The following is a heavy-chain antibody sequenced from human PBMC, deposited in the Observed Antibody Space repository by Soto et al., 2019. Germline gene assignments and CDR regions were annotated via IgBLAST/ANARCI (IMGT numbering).Heavy chain of an antibody. V-gene: IGHV1-8*01. CDR3: ARGRASGSYYLLDY. Sequence: ASVKVSGKAAGNTFTSYYINWVRQATGHGLEWMGWINPNRGNIGYGQKFQGRVTMTRDTAIRTAYMEVSRLRSDDTAVYYCARGRASGSYYLLDYWGQGTLVTVSS. CDR2: INPNRGNI. J-gene: IGHJ4*02. D-gene: IGHD3-10*01. CDR1: GNTFTSYY.